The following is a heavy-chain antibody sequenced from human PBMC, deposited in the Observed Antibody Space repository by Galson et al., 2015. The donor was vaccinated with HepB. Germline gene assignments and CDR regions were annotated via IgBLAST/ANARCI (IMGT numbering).Heavy chain of an antibody. CDR3: GRRPITVLHYFDH. V-gene: IGHV3-74*01. CDR1: GFTFSGHW. D-gene: IGHD5-24*01. J-gene: IGHJ4*02. CDR2: IYSDGSYT. Sequence: SLRLSCAASGFTFSGHWMHWVRQAPGKGLVWVSNIYSDGSYTAYADSVKGRFTIPRDNAKNTLYLVMNRTGAEDTAVYCCGRRPITVLHYFDHWGQGTLVTVSS.